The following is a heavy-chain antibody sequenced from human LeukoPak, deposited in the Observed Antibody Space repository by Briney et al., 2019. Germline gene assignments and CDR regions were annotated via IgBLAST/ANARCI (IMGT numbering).Heavy chain of an antibody. D-gene: IGHD2-2*01. CDR1: GFTFSSYG. Sequence: PGGSLRLSCAASGFTFSSYGMNWIRQPPGKGLEWIGDINDSGRANYNPSLKSRVTISLDTSKNQLSLKVNSLTAADTTVYYCARSWQGWLSSPFDYWGQGSLVTVSS. CDR2: INDSGRA. V-gene: IGHV4-34*01. CDR3: ARSWQGWLSSPFDY. J-gene: IGHJ4*02.